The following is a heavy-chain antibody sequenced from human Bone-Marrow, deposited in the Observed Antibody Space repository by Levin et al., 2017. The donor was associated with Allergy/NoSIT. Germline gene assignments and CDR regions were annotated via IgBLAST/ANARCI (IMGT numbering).Heavy chain of an antibody. J-gene: IGHJ6*02. Sequence: PSETLSLTCTVSGASIFNYYWSWVRQSAGKGLEWIGRVSASGSTDYNSSLKSRISMSVDASRKQFSLKLSSVTAADTAVYYCARAHFWSGYGKATYYGLDVWGQGTAVIVSS. CDR2: VSASGST. D-gene: IGHD3-3*02. CDR1: GASIFNYY. V-gene: IGHV4-4*07. CDR3: ARAHFWSGYGKATYYGLDV.